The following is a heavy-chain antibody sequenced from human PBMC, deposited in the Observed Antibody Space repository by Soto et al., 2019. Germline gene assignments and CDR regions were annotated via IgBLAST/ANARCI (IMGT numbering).Heavy chain of an antibody. V-gene: IGHV3-7*01. Sequence: EVQLVESGGGLVQPGGSLRLSCAVSGFTFNRHWMSWVRQTPGKGLEWVASIKEDGSEKSYVDSVKGRFTISRDNAKNSLFLQLNSLRVEDTAVYYCVITGLNPPDYSGKGTLVTVSS. CDR3: VITGLNPPDY. CDR1: GFTFNRHW. J-gene: IGHJ4*02. CDR2: IKEDGSEK.